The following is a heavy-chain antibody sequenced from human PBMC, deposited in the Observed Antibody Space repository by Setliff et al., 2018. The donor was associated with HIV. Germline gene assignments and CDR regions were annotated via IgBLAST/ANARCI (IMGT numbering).Heavy chain of an antibody. Sequence: SLKISCAASGFTFSNYWMSWVRQAPGKGLEWVANIKQDGSEKYYVDSVKGRFTISRDNAKNSLYLQMNSLRAEDTAVYYCARDDYMLYSYYYGMDVWGQGTTVTVSS. CDR1: GFTFSNYW. D-gene: IGHD4-4*01. V-gene: IGHV3-7*01. CDR3: ARDDYMLYSYYYGMDV. CDR2: IKQDGSEK. J-gene: IGHJ6*02.